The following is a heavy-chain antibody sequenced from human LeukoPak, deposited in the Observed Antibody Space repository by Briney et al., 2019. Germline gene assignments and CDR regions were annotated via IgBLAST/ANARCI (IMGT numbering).Heavy chain of an antibody. V-gene: IGHV4-59*08. J-gene: IGHJ4*02. Sequence: SETLSLTCTVSGGSISSYYWSWIRQPTGKGLEWIGYIYYSGSTNYNPSLKSRVTISVDTSKNQFSLKLSSVTAADTAVYYCARHGGYGNAIFDYWGQGTLVTVSS. CDR3: ARHGGYGNAIFDY. D-gene: IGHD4-11*01. CDR1: GGSISSYY. CDR2: IYYSGST.